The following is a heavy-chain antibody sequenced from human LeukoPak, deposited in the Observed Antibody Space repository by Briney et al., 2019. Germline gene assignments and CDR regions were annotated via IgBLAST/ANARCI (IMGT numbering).Heavy chain of an antibody. CDR3: ARDRDSSGWFDY. CDR1: GGSISGFH. Sequence: PSETLSLTCTVSGGSISGFHWGWIRQPPGKGLEWIGFIYYSGSANYNPSLKSRVTMSVDMSKNQFSLKLSSVTAADTAFYYCARDRDSSGWFDYWGQGALVTVSS. V-gene: IGHV4-59*01. J-gene: IGHJ4*02. CDR2: IYYSGSA. D-gene: IGHD6-19*01.